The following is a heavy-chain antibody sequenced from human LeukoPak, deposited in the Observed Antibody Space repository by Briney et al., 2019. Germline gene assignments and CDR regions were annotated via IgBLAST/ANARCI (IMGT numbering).Heavy chain of an antibody. CDR2: IYYSGST. CDR3: ARSGLDSRYYFGMDV. J-gene: IGHJ6*02. CDR1: GGSISSYY. D-gene: IGHD5-12*01. V-gene: IGHV4-59*01. Sequence: SETLTLTCTVSGGSISSYYWSWIRQPPGGGLEWIGYIYYSGSTNYNPSLKRRVTISLDTSKSQFSLKLRSVTAADTAVYYCARSGLDSRYYFGMDVWGQGTTVTVSS.